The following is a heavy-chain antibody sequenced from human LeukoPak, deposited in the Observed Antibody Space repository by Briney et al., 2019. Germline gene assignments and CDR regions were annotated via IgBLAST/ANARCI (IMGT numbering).Heavy chain of an antibody. CDR2: ISGSGSYT. CDR3: AKRRYDSSGHFDS. D-gene: IGHD3-22*01. CDR1: GFTVSDYS. V-gene: IGHV3-23*01. J-gene: IGHJ4*02. Sequence: GGSLRLSCAASGFTVSDYSMSWVRQAPGKGLEWVSAISGSGSYTDYADSVKDRFTISKDISKNTLYMRMSSLRAEDTAVYFCAKRRYDSSGHFDSWGQGTLVTVSS.